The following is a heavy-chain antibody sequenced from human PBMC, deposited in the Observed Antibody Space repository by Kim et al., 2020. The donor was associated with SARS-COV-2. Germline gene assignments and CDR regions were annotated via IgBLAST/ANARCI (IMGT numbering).Heavy chain of an antibody. CDR3: AKYEASNSPSSGYHFDY. V-gene: IGHV3-23*01. CDR1: GFTFSSYA. CDR2: ISGSGGST. J-gene: IGHJ4*02. Sequence: GGSLRLSCAASGFTFSSYAMSWVRQAPGKGLEWVSAISGSGGSTYYADSVKGRFTISRDNSKNTLYLQMNSLRAEDTAVYYCAKYEASNSPSSGYHFDYWGQGTLVTVSS. D-gene: IGHD3-22*01.